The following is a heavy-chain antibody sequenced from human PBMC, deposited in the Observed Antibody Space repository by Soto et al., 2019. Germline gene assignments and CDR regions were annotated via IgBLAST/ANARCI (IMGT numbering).Heavy chain of an antibody. V-gene: IGHV3-74*01. J-gene: IGHJ6*02. CDR2: INSDGSST. CDR3: TRVDGYNGYYYYYGMDV. D-gene: IGHD5-12*01. Sequence: PGGSLRLSCAASGFTFSSYWMHWVRQAPGKGLVWVSRINSDGSSTTYADSVKGRFTISRDNAKNTLYLQMNSLRAEDTAVYYCTRVDGYNGYYYYYGMDVWGQGTTVTVS. CDR1: GFTFSSYW.